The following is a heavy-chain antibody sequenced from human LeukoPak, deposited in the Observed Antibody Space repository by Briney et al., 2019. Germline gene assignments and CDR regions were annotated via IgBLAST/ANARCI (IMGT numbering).Heavy chain of an antibody. J-gene: IGHJ5*02. D-gene: IGHD2-15*01. V-gene: IGHV4-59*08. CDR3: ASLRRYCSGGSCYWNWFDP. CDR2: IYYSGST. Sequence: PSETLSLTCTVSGGSISSYYWSWIRQPPGKGLEWIGYIYYSGSTNYNPSLKSRVTISVDTSKNQFSLKLSSVTAADTAVYYCASLRRYCSGGSCYWNWFDPWGQRTLVTVSS. CDR1: GGSISSYY.